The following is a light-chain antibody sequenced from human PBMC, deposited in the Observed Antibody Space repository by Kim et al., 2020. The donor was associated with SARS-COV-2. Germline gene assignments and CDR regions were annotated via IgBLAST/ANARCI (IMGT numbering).Light chain of an antibody. CDR2: AAS. CDR1: QGIGSW. V-gene: IGKV1-12*01. CDR3: QQANSFAIT. Sequence: ASGGDRVTITCRASQGIGSWLAWYQQKPGKAPKFLIYAASSLQSWVPSRFSGSGSGTDFTLTISSLQPEDFATYYCQQANSFAITFGQGTRLEIK. J-gene: IGKJ5*01.